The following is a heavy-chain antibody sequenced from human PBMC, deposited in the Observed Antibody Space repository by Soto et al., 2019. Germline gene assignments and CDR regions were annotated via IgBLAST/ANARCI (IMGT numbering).Heavy chain of an antibody. V-gene: IGHV1-24*01. CDR1: GYTLTELS. Sequence: ASVKVSCKVSGYTLTELSMHWVRQAPGKGLEWMGGFDPEDGETIYAQKFQGRVTMTEDTSTDTAYMELSSLRSEDTAVYYCATDLRQRGYYYYGMDVWGQGTTVTVSS. CDR2: FDPEDGET. J-gene: IGHJ6*02. CDR3: ATDLRQRGYYYYGMDV.